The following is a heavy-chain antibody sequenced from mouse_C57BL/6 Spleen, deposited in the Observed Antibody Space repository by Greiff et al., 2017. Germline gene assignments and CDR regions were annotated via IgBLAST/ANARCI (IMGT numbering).Heavy chain of an antibody. CDR1: GFNIKDDY. Sequence: EVQLQESGAELVRPGASVKLSCTASGFNIKDDYMHWVKQRPEQGLEWIGWIEPENGDTEYASKFQGKATITADTSSNTAYLQLSSLTSAYTAVYYCTTHTNSEAYWGQGTLVTVSA. V-gene: IGHV14-4*01. J-gene: IGHJ3*01. D-gene: IGHD2-5*01. CDR2: IEPENGDT. CDR3: TTHTNSEAY.